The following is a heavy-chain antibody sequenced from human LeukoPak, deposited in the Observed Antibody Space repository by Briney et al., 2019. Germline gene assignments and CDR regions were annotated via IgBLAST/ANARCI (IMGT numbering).Heavy chain of an antibody. CDR1: GYTFTNYY. V-gene: IGHV1-2*02. Sequence: GASVKVSCKASGYTFTNYYMRWVRQAPGQGLEWMGWINPNSGGTNYAQKFQGRVTMTRDTSISTAYMELSRLKSDDTAVYYCARVASIDYFDYWGQGTLVTVSS. J-gene: IGHJ4*02. CDR3: ARVASIDYFDY. CDR2: INPNSGGT. D-gene: IGHD3-3*02.